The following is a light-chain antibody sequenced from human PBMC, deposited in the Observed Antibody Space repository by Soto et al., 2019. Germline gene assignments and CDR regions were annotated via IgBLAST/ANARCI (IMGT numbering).Light chain of an antibody. CDR3: QQYNNWPAGTPFT. J-gene: IGKJ3*01. V-gene: IGKV3-15*01. CDR1: QSVSSN. Sequence: EIVMTQSPATLSVSPGERATLSCRASQSVSSNLAWYQQKPGQAPRLLIYGASTRATGIPARFSGSGSGTEFTLTISSLQSEHFAVYYCQQYNNWPAGTPFTFGPGTKVDIK. CDR2: GAS.